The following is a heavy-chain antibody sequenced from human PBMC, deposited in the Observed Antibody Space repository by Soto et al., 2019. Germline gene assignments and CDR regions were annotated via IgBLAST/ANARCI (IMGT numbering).Heavy chain of an antibody. J-gene: IGHJ4*02. Sequence: PGGSLRLSCAASGFTFTNYAMHWVRQAPGKGLEWVAVIWYDGSNKYYADSVKGRFTISRDNSKNTVYLEMNSLRAEDTAVYYCARLVVVPAARLGYPGYDYFKARHFLDYWGQGTLVTVSS. CDR1: GFTFTNYA. V-gene: IGHV3-33*01. D-gene: IGHD2-2*01. CDR2: IWYDGSNK. CDR3: ARLVVVPAARLGYPGYDYFKARHFLDY.